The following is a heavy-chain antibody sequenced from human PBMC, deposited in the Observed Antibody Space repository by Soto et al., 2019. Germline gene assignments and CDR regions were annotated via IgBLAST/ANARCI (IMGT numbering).Heavy chain of an antibody. V-gene: IGHV1-8*02. J-gene: IGHJ4*02. CDR3: ARNLYTTGSFDH. CDR1: GYTFTSYD. Sequence: QVQLVQSGAEVKKPGASVKVSCKASGYTFTSYDINWVRQAPGQGLEWVGWMTPNSGDTGYAQTFQGRVTLTRDTSRSPAYMELSSLTSEDTAVYYCARNLYTTGSFDHWGQGTLVTVSS. D-gene: IGHD4-17*01. CDR2: MTPNSGDT.